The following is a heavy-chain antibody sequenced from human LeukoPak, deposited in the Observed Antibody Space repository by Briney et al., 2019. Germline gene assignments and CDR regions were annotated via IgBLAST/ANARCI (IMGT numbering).Heavy chain of an antibody. D-gene: IGHD3-9*01. Sequence: GGSLRLSCAASGFTFSSYSMNWVRQAPGKGLEWVSSISSSSSYIYYADSVKGRFTISRDNAKNSLYLQMNSLRAEDTAVYYCARDWSEILTGYTLCYWGQGTLVTVSS. CDR1: GFTFSSYS. CDR2: ISSSSSYI. J-gene: IGHJ4*02. CDR3: ARDWSEILTGYTLCY. V-gene: IGHV3-21*01.